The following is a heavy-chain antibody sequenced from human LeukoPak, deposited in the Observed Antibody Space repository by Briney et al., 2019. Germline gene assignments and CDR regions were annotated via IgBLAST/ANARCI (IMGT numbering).Heavy chain of an antibody. CDR1: GFTISSHG. V-gene: IGHV3-23*01. CDR3: AKDPYDILTGNFDY. CDR2: IRGSGGST. D-gene: IGHD3-9*01. Sequence: GGSLRLSCADSGFTISSHGINWVRQAPGKGLEWVSAIRGSGGSTYYADSVEGRFTISRDNSKNTLYLQMNSLRAEDTAVYYCAKDPYDILTGNFDYWGQGTLVTVSS. J-gene: IGHJ4*02.